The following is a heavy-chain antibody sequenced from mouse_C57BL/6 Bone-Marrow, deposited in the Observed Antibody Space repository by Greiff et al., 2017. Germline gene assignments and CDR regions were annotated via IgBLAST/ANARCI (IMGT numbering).Heavy chain of an antibody. CDR1: GYTFTSYW. J-gene: IGHJ4*01. CDR2: IDPSDSYT. Sequence: QVQLQQPGAELVMPGASVKLSCKASGYTFTSYWMHWVKQRPGQGLEWIGEIDPSDSYTTYNQKFKGKSTLTVDKSSSTAYMQLSSLTSEDSAVYDCARGRLRRRRYAMDYWGQGTSVTVSS. CDR3: ARGRLRRRRYAMDY. D-gene: IGHD2-4*01. V-gene: IGHV1-69*01.